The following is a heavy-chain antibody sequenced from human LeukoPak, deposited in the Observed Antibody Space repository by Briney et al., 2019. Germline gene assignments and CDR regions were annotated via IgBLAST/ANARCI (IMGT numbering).Heavy chain of an antibody. V-gene: IGHV3-13*04. CDR2: IGTAGDT. Sequence: PGGSLRLSCAASGFTFTNYDMHWVRQATGKGLEWVSSIGTAGDTYYLGSVKSRFTISRENAKNSLYLQMDSLRAGDTAVYYCARFGGTDGFFDIWGQGTMVTVSS. CDR1: GFTFTNYD. CDR3: ARFGGTDGFFDI. J-gene: IGHJ3*02. D-gene: IGHD3-10*01.